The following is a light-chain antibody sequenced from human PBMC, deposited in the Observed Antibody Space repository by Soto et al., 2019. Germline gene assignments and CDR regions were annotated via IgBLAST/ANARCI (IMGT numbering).Light chain of an antibody. V-gene: IGKV3-15*01. CDR2: GAS. CDR1: QSVRSN. Sequence: EIVMTQSPATLSVSPGERATLSCRATQSVRSNLAWYQQKPGQAPRLLIFGASTSATGIPARFSGSGSGTEFTLTIRSLQSEDFAVYYCQQYNNWPPSYTFGQGTKLEIK. CDR3: QQYNNWPPSYT. J-gene: IGKJ2*01.